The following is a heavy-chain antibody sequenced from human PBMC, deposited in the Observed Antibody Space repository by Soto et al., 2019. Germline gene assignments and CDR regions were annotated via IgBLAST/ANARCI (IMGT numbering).Heavy chain of an antibody. CDR3: ARAPDYYDSSGPGRDFDY. J-gene: IGHJ4*02. CDR2: INAGNGNT. Sequence: ASVKVSCKASGYTFTSYAMHWVRQAPGQRLEWMGWINAGNGNTKYSQKFQGRVTITRDTSASTAYMELSSLRSEDTAVYYCARAPDYYDSSGPGRDFDYWGQGTLVTVSS. CDR1: GYTFTSYA. D-gene: IGHD3-22*01. V-gene: IGHV1-3*01.